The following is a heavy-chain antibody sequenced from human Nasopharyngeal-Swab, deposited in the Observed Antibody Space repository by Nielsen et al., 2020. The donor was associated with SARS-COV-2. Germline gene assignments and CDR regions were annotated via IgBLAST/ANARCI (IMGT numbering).Heavy chain of an antibody. J-gene: IGHJ3*02. CDR2: ISYDGSNK. Sequence: VRQAPGKGLEWVAVISYDGSNKYYADSVKGRFTISRDNSKNTLYLQMSSLRAEDTAVYYCAREEVVATSWRAFDIWGQGTMVTVS. V-gene: IGHV3-30-3*01. D-gene: IGHD5-12*01. CDR3: AREEVVATSWRAFDI.